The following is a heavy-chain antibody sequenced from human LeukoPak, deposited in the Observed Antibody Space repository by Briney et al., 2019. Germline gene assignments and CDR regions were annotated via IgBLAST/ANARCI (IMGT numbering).Heavy chain of an antibody. V-gene: IGHV3-7*01. Sequence: GGSLRLSCAASGFTFSSYWMSWVRQAPGKGLEWVASIKQDGSEKYYVDSVKGRFTISRDNAKNSLYLQMNSLRAEDAALYYCARAPGEGWFDPWGQGTLVTVSS. D-gene: IGHD4-17*01. J-gene: IGHJ5*02. CDR1: GFTFSSYW. CDR2: IKQDGSEK. CDR3: ARAPGEGWFDP.